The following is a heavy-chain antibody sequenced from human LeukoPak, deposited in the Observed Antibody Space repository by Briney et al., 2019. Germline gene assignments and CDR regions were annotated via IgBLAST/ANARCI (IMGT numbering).Heavy chain of an antibody. V-gene: IGHV1-18*01. CDR1: GYTFNNYG. D-gene: IGHD3-22*01. Sequence: ASVKVSCKASGYTFNNYGISWVRQAPGQGLEWMGWISVYNGNTKYAQNLQGRVTMTTDTSTNTAYMELRSLTSDDTAVYYCARDGYYDSSGYYVHFDYWGQGTLVTVSS. J-gene: IGHJ4*02. CDR2: ISVYNGNT. CDR3: ARDGYYDSSGYYVHFDY.